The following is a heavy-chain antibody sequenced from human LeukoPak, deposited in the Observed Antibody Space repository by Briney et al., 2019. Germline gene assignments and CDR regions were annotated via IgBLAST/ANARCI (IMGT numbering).Heavy chain of an antibody. CDR3: ARDWVMTPLGAFDI. CDR1: GGSISSGDYY. Sequence: PSQTLSLTCTVSGGSISSGDYYWSWIRQPPGKALERIGYIYYSGSTYYNPSLKSRVTISVDTSKNQFSLKLSSVTAADTAVYYCARDWVMTPLGAFDIWGQGTMVTVSS. CDR2: IYYSGST. D-gene: IGHD2-21*01. V-gene: IGHV4-30-4*01. J-gene: IGHJ3*02.